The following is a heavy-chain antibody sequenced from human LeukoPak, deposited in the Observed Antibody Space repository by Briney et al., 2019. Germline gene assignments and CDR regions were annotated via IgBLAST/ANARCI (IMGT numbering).Heavy chain of an antibody. CDR3: ARALRITMIVDAFDI. J-gene: IGHJ3*02. CDR1: GFIFSSYA. V-gene: IGHV3-23*01. CDR2: ITGSVDST. D-gene: IGHD3-22*01. Sequence: PGGSLRLSCAASGFIFSSYAMNWVRQAPGKGLEWVSTITGSVDSTYYADSVKGRFTISRDSSKNTLYLQMNSLRAEDTAVYYCARALRITMIVDAFDIWGQGTMVTVSS.